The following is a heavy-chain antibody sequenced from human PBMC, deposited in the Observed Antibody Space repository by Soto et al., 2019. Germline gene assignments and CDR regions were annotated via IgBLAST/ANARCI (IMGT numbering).Heavy chain of an antibody. CDR2: IRSKAYGGTP. CDR1: GFTFGDYA. V-gene: IGHV3-49*04. Sequence: SLRLSCTASGFTFGDYAMTWVRQAPGKGLEWVGFIRSKAYGGTPAYAASVKGRFTISRDDSKSIAYLQMNSLKTEDTAVYYCTRAYYYDSSGYSRFWGQGTLVTVSS. CDR3: TRAYYYDSSGYSRF. J-gene: IGHJ4*02. D-gene: IGHD3-22*01.